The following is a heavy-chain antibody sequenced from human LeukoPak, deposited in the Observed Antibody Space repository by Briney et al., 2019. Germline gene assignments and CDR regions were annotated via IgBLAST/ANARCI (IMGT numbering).Heavy chain of an antibody. Sequence: GGSLRLSCAASGFTFSSFTMNWVRQAPGKGLEWVSTISDGSRDTHYAGSVKGRFTISRDDSQNIVYLQMDSLRAEDTALYYCTTRLRNHFDYWGQGAQDTVSS. J-gene: IGHJ4*02. CDR3: TTRLRNHFDY. CDR1: GFTFSSFT. V-gene: IGHV3-23*01. CDR2: ISDGSRDT. D-gene: IGHD4-17*01.